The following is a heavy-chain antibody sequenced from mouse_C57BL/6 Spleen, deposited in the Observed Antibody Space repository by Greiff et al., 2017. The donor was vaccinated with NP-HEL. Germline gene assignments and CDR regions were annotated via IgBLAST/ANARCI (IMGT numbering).Heavy chain of an antibody. CDR3: ARVGMVTTRAMDY. V-gene: IGHV1-69*01. Sequence: VQLQQPGAELVMPGASVKLSCKASGYTFTSYWMHWVKQRPGQGLEWIGEIDPSDSYTNYTQKFKGKSTLTVDKSSSTAYMQLSSLTSEDSAVYYCARVGMVTTRAMDYWGQGTSVTVSS. D-gene: IGHD2-2*01. CDR1: GYTFTSYW. CDR2: IDPSDSYT. J-gene: IGHJ4*01.